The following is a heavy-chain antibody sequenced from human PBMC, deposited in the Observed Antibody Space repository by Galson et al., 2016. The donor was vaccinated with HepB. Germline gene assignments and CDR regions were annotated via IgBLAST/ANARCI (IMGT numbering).Heavy chain of an antibody. J-gene: IGHJ4*02. CDR3: ARGGWFYYDTTGDTGDF. Sequence: SLRLSCAVSGFTFSNYWMTWVRQAPGKGLEWVANINQDGGEKYYVDSVKGRFTISRDNAKKSLYLQMNGLRAEDTAVYYCARGGWFYYDTTGDTGDFWGQGLLVTVSS. V-gene: IGHV3-7*05. CDR1: GFTFSNYW. CDR2: INQDGGEK. D-gene: IGHD3-22*01.